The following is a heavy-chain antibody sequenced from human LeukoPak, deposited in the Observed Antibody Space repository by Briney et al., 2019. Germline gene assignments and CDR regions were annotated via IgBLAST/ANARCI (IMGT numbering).Heavy chain of an antibody. CDR1: GFTFSSYW. V-gene: IGHV3-7*01. D-gene: IGHD2-21*02. CDR2: INQDGGDK. J-gene: IGHJ4*02. CDR3: ARGGTSSIVVMTASDY. Sequence: GGSLRLSCAASGFTFSSYWMTWVRQAPGKGLEWVANINQDGGDKYYVGSVKGRFTISRDNAKNSLYLQMNSLRAEDTAVYYCARGGTSSIVVMTASDYWGQGTLVTVSS.